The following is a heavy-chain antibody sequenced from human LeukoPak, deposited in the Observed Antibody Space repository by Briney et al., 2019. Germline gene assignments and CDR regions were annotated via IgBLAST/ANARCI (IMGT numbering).Heavy chain of an antibody. CDR1: GFTFSSYS. CDR3: ARRYCSSISCYFYYYYYMDV. CDR2: ISSSSSYI. D-gene: IGHD2-2*01. Sequence: GGSLRLSCAASGFTFSSYSMNWVRQAPGKGLEWVSSISSSSSYIYYADSVKGRFTISRDNAKNSLYLQMNSLRAEDTAVYYCARRYCSSISCYFYYYYYMDVWGKGTTVTVSS. J-gene: IGHJ6*03. V-gene: IGHV3-21*01.